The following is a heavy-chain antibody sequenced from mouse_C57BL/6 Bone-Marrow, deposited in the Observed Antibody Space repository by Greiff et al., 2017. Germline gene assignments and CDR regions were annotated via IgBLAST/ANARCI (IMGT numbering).Heavy chain of an antibody. CDR3: ASYYYGFMDY. D-gene: IGHD1-1*01. CDR2: IDPANGNT. J-gene: IGHJ4*01. Sequence: QRPEQGLEWIGRIDPANGNTKYAPKFQGKATITADTSSNTAYLQLSSLTSEDTAIYYCASYYYGFMDYWGQGTSVTVSS. V-gene: IGHV14-3*01.